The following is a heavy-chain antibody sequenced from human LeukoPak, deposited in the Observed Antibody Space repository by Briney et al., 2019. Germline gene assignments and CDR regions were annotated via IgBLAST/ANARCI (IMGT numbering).Heavy chain of an antibody. V-gene: IGHV3-23*01. CDR2: ISGSGGSA. CDR3: AKDQTDAFDI. J-gene: IGHJ3*02. Sequence: PGRSLRLSCAPSGFTFSRYAMSWVRQAPEKRLWWVSAISGSGGSAYYAESVKGRFTISRDNSKNTPYLQMNSLRAEDTAVYYCAKDQTDAFDIWGQGTMVTVSS. CDR1: GFTFSRYA.